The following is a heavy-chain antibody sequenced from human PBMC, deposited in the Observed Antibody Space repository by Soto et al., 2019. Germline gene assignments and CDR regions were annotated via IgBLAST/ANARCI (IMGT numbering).Heavy chain of an antibody. V-gene: IGHV1-2*02. CDR2: IFPNSGAT. D-gene: IGHD3-16*01. Sequence: QVQLVQSGAEVKKPGASVNVSCKASGYAFTDFYLHWVRQAPGQGLEWMGWIFPNSGATKYAQKFQGRVTMSSDTSINTAYMELNRLTSDDTAVYYCARLMITFRGVLDDSWGQGTLVTVSS. J-gene: IGHJ4*02. CDR3: ARLMITFRGVLDDS. CDR1: GYAFTDFY.